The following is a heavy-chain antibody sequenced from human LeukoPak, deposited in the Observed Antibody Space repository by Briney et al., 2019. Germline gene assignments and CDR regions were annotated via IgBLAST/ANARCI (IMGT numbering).Heavy chain of an antibody. Sequence: EASVKVSCKASGYTFTGYYMHWVRQAPGQGLEWMGWINPNSGGTNYAQKFQGRVTMTRDTSISTAYMELSRLRSDDTAVYYCARDVRYSSSWNDAFDIWGQGTMVTVSS. CDR2: INPNSGGT. J-gene: IGHJ3*02. CDR1: GYTFTGYY. D-gene: IGHD6-13*01. CDR3: ARDVRYSSSWNDAFDI. V-gene: IGHV1-2*02.